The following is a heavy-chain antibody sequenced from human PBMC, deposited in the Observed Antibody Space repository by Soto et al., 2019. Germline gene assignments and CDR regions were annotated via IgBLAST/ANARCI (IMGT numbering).Heavy chain of an antibody. CDR1: GYTFTSYY. Sequence: QVQLVQSGAEVKKPGASVKVSCKASGYTFTSYYMHWVRQAPGQGLEWMGIINPSGGSTSYAQKFQGRVPMTWDTSTSTVYMELSSVRSEDTAVYYCSRVYPSDTRYGYVGNNWFDPWGQGTLVTVSS. J-gene: IGHJ5*02. CDR2: INPSGGST. V-gene: IGHV1-46*03. D-gene: IGHD5-18*01. CDR3: SRVYPSDTRYGYVGNNWFDP.